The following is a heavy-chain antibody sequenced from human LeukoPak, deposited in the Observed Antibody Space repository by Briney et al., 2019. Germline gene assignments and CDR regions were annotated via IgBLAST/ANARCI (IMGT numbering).Heavy chain of an antibody. V-gene: IGHV3-23*01. CDR1: GFTFSTYA. Sequence: GGSLRLSCAAPGFTFSTYAMGWVRQAPGKGLEWVSSIKGGGGDPFYADSVKGRFTISRVNSKNTLFLQLDSLRAEDSAVYYCAKGGHDFNPFYWWGQGTLVTVSS. CDR3: AKGGHDFNPFYW. J-gene: IGHJ4*02. CDR2: IKGGGGDP. D-gene: IGHD2-21*02.